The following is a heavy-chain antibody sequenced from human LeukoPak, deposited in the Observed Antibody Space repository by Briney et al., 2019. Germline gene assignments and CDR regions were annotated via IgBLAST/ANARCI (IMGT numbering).Heavy chain of an antibody. J-gene: IGHJ5*02. CDR3: TTGCSSSTCYYWDNWFDP. D-gene: IGHD2-2*01. Sequence: PGGSLRLSCAASGFTFSNAWMSWVRQAPGKGLEWVGRIKSKTNGGTTDYAAPVKGRFTISRDDSKNTLYLQMNSLKTEDTAVYYCTTGCSSSTCYYWDNWFDPWGQGTLVTVSS. CDR1: GFTFSNAW. CDR2: IKSKTNGGTT. V-gene: IGHV3-15*01.